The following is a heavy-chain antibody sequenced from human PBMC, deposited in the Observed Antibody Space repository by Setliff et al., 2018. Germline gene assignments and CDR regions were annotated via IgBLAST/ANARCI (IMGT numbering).Heavy chain of an antibody. V-gene: IGHV1-2*04. CDR2: INPNSGGT. J-gene: IGHJ4*02. D-gene: IGHD3-3*01. Sequence: GASVKVSCKASGGTLSDYSISWVRQAPGQGLEWMGWINPNSGGTNYAQKFQGWVTMTRDTSISTAYMELSRLRSDDTAVYYCARGRDFWSGYLVYWGQGTLVTVSS. CDR3: ARGRDFWSGYLVY. CDR1: GGTLSDYS.